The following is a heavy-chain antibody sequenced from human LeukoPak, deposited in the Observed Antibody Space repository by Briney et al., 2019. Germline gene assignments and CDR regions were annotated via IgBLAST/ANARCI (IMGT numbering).Heavy chain of an antibody. J-gene: IGHJ5*02. CDR3: ARSLWDTAMVRNNWFDP. D-gene: IGHD5-18*01. Sequence: GASVKVSCKASGGTFSSYAISWVRQAPGQGLEWMGRIIPILGIANYAQKFQGRVTITADKSTSTAYMELSSLRSEDTAVYYCARSLWDTAMVRNNWFDPWGQGTLVTVSS. CDR2: IIPILGIA. CDR1: GGTFSSYA. V-gene: IGHV1-69*04.